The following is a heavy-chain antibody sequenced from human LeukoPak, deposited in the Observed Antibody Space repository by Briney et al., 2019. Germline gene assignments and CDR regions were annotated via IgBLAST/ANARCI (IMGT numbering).Heavy chain of an antibody. J-gene: IGHJ4*02. CDR2: ISYDGSNK. Sequence: PGGSLRLSCAASGFTFSSYGMHWVRKAPGKGLDGVAVISYDGSNKYYAGSVKGRFTISRDDSKKKLYLQMNSLRAEDTALYYCAKDYGAVVVAATPFDYWGQGTLVTVSS. V-gene: IGHV3-30*18. CDR1: GFTFSSYG. CDR3: AKDYGAVVVAATPFDY. D-gene: IGHD2-15*01.